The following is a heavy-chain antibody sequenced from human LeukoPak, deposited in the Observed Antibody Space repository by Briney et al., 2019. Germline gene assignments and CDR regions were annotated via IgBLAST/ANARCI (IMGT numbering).Heavy chain of an antibody. D-gene: IGHD4-17*01. CDR3: ARDGDYIMPPFDY. V-gene: IGHV3-7*01. Sequence: PGGSLRLSCAASGFTFTRYWMSWVRQAPGEGLEWVANIKQDGSGRHYVDSVKGRFTISRDNARNSVYLQMNSLSDDDTAVYYCARDGDYIMPPFDYWGQGILVTVSS. CDR1: GFTFTRYW. CDR2: IKQDGSGR. J-gene: IGHJ4*02.